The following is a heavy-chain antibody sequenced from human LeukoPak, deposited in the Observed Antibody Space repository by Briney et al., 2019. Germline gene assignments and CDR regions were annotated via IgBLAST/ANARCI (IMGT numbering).Heavy chain of an antibody. CDR3: ARDLGTGVTYYYGMDV. D-gene: IGHD1-14*01. J-gene: IGHJ6*02. CDR2: INPNSGGT. V-gene: IGHV1-2*02. Sequence: ASVKVSCKASGYTFTGYYMHWVRQAPGQGLEWMGWINPNSGGTNYAQKFQGRVTMTRDTSISTAYMGLSRLRSDDTAVYYCARDLGTGVTYYYGMDVWGQGTTVTVSS. CDR1: GYTFTGYY.